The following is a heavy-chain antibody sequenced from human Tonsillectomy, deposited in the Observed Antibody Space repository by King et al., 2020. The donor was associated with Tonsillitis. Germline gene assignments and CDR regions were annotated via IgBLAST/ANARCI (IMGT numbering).Heavy chain of an antibody. CDR3: ARDRGEMATLDY. J-gene: IGHJ4*02. CDR2: IWYDGSNK. CDR1: GFSFSSYG. D-gene: IGHD5-24*01. V-gene: IGHV3-33*01. Sequence: VQLVESGGGVVQPGRSLRLSCAASGFSFSSYGMHWVRPAPGKGLEWGAVIWYDGSNKYYADSVKGRFTISRDNSKKTLYLQMNSLRAEDTAVYYCARDRGEMATLDYWGQGTLVTVSS.